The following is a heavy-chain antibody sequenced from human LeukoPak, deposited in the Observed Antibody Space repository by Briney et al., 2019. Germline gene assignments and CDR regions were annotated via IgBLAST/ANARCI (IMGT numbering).Heavy chain of an antibody. V-gene: IGHV1-18*01. CDR1: GYTFTSYG. CDR2: TSAYNGKT. CDR3: ARDRYNQADFAY. Sequence: ASVEVSCKASGYTFTSYGISWVRQAPGQGLEWMGWTSAYNGKTRYAQKFQDRVTMTTDTSTSMAYMELRSLRSDDTAVYFCARDRYNQADFAYWGQGALVTVSS. D-gene: IGHD1-14*01. J-gene: IGHJ4*02.